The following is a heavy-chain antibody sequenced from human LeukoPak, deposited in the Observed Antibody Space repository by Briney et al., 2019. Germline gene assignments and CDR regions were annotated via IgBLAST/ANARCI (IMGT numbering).Heavy chain of an antibody. CDR3: ARGHLGLSP. CDR2: FHNSRTT. CDR1: GGSISVYS. D-gene: IGHD3-10*01. V-gene: IGHV4-59*01. Sequence: SETLSLTCTVSGGSISVYSWTWIRQPPGQGLEWIGYFHNSRTTSYSPSLTGRVIISVDTAMDQISLKLNSVTAADTAVYYCARGHLGLSPWGQGTLVTVSS. J-gene: IGHJ5*02.